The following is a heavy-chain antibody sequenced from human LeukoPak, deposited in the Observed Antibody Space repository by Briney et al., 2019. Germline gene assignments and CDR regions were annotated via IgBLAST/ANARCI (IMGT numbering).Heavy chain of an antibody. CDR3: ARSRITMIVVAPLGD. CDR1: GYTFTGYY. J-gene: IGHJ4*02. D-gene: IGHD3-22*01. V-gene: IGHV1-69*13. Sequence: ASVKVSCKASGYTFTGYYMHWVRQAPGQGLGWMGGIIPIFGTANYAQKFQGRVTITADESTSTAYMELSSLRSEDTAVYYCARSRITMIVVAPLGDWGQGTLVTVSS. CDR2: IIPIFGTA.